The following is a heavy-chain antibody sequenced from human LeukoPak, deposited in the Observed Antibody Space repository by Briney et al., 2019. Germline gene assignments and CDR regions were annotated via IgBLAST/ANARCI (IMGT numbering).Heavy chain of an antibody. D-gene: IGHD2-15*01. CDR2: ISGSGGST. Sequence: PGGSLRLSCAASGFTFSSYAMSWVRQAPGKGLEWVSAISGSGGSTYYADSVKGRFTISRDNSKNTLYLQMNSLRAEDTAVYYCAKDRDCSGGSCYASFDYWGQGTLVTVYS. CDR1: GFTFSSYA. J-gene: IGHJ4*02. V-gene: IGHV3-23*01. CDR3: AKDRDCSGGSCYASFDY.